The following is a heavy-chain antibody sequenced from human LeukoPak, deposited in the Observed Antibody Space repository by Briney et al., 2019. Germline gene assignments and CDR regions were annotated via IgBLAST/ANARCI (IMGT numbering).Heavy chain of an antibody. J-gene: IGHJ4*02. Sequence: GASVKVSCKASGYTFTSYDINWVRQATGQGLEWMGWMNPNSGNTGYAQKFQGRVTMTRNTSISTAYMELRSLRSDDTAVYYCARARITMMGDYWGQGTLVTVSS. CDR3: ARARITMMGDY. V-gene: IGHV1-8*01. CDR2: MNPNSGNT. D-gene: IGHD3-22*01. CDR1: GYTFTSYD.